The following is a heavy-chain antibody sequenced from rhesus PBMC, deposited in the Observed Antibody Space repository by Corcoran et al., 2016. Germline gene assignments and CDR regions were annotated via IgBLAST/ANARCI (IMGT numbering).Heavy chain of an antibody. CDR3: AKYGSRHFDY. CDR1: GASISSNW. CDR2: YNGKRGSN. Sequence: QVQLQESGPGLVKPSETLSLTCTVSGASISSNWWSLIRQPPGKGVEWIGEYNGKRGSNKYNPSLKSRGTNSKDASKNQFSLKLSSVTAADTAVYYCAKYGSRHFDYWGQGVLVTVSS. J-gene: IGHJ4*01. D-gene: IGHD4-29*01. V-gene: IGHV4-80*01.